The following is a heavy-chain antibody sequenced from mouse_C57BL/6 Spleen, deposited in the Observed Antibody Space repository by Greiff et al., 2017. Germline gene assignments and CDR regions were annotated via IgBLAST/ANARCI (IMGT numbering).Heavy chain of an antibody. D-gene: IGHD2-3*01. Sequence: QVQLQQSGPELVKPGASVKISCKASGYAFSSSWMNWVKQRPGTGLEWIGRIYPGDGDTNYNGKFKGKATLTADTSSSTAYMQLSSLTSEDSAVYFCARSGDGYSYYAMDDWGKGTSVTVSS. CDR1: GYAFSSSW. CDR3: ARSGDGYSYYAMDD. J-gene: IGHJ4*01. CDR2: IYPGDGDT. V-gene: IGHV1-82*01.